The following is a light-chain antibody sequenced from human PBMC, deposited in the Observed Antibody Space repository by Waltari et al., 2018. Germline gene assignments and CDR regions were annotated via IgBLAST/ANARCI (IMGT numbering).Light chain of an antibody. Sequence: DIQMTQSPSSLSASVGDRVTITCRASQSISNYLAWYQQKPGKAPILLIYKASILKSGVPSRFSGSGSGTQFTLTISNLQPGDFATYYCQQYNTYSSFGQGTKLEIK. J-gene: IGKJ2*01. CDR1: QSISNY. CDR3: QQYNTYSS. V-gene: IGKV1-5*03. CDR2: KAS.